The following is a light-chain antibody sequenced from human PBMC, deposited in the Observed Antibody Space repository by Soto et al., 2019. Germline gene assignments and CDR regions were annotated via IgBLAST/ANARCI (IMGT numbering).Light chain of an antibody. CDR3: QQRSNWPLT. CDR1: QSVSKY. Sequence: EIVLTQSPVTLSLSPGERATLSCRASQSVSKYLAWYQQKPGQAPRLLIYDASNRATGIPGRFSGSGSGTDFTLTISSLEPEDFAVYYCQQRSNWPLTFGGGTKVEIK. V-gene: IGKV3-11*01. CDR2: DAS. J-gene: IGKJ4*01.